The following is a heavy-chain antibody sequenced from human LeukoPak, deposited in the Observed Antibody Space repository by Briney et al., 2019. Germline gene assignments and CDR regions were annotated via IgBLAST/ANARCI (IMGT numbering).Heavy chain of an antibody. CDR2: IRYDGSNK. Sequence: GGSLRLSCAASGFTFSSYGMHWVRQAPGKRLEWVAFIRYDGSNKYYADSVKGRFTISRDNSKNTLYLQMNSLRAEETAVYYCAKDRGRLQLDNYFDYWGQGTLVPVSS. CDR3: AKDRGRLQLDNYFDY. J-gene: IGHJ4*02. CDR1: GFTFSSYG. D-gene: IGHD5-18*01. V-gene: IGHV3-30*02.